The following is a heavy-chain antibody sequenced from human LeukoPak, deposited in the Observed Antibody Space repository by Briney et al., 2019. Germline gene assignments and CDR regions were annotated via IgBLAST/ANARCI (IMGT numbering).Heavy chain of an antibody. CDR3: ARDIVVVPAAMPGDY. V-gene: IGHV1-2*02. CDR2: INPNSGGT. D-gene: IGHD2-2*01. Sequence: ASVKVSCKASGYTFTGYYMHWVRQAPGQGLEWMGWINPNSGGTNYAQKFQGRVTMTRDTSISTAYMELSRLRSDDTAVYYCARDIVVVPAAMPGDYWGQGTLVTVSS. J-gene: IGHJ4*02. CDR1: GYTFTGYY.